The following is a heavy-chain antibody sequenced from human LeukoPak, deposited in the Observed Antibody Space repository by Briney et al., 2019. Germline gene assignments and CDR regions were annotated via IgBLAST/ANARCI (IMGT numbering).Heavy chain of an antibody. D-gene: IGHD6-6*01. CDR3: ARGGSDSDY. V-gene: IGHV3-7*04. CDR2: IKQDGSDE. Sequence: GGSLRISCEASGFTFSNYWMTWVRQAPGKGLEWVANIKQDGSDENYVDSVKGRFTISRDNGKNSLYLQMNSLRAEDTAVYYCARGGSDSDYWGQGTLVTLSS. J-gene: IGHJ4*02. CDR1: GFTFSNYW.